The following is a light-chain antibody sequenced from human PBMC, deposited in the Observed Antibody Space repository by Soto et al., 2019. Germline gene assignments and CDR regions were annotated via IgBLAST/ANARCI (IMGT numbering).Light chain of an antibody. Sequence: EIVLTQSPGTLSLSPGERATLSCRASQSISSSSLAWYQQKPGQAPRLLMYGVSIRATGIPDRFSGGGSGTDFTLTISRLEPEDFAVYYCQQFGSSPPITFGQGTRLEIK. CDR1: QSISSSS. CDR2: GVS. J-gene: IGKJ5*01. CDR3: QQFGSSPPIT. V-gene: IGKV3-20*01.